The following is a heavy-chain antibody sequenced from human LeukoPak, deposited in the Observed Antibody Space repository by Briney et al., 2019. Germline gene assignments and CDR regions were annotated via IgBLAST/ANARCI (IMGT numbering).Heavy chain of an antibody. D-gene: IGHD3-3*01. Sequence: ASVKVSCKVSGFAFTEMSIHWVRQTPRKGLEWMGGFDPESGERVYAQSFRGRVTLSEDTSTDTAYMELSSLTSEDTAVYYCAGFGVVTHWFDPWGQGTLVTVSS. CDR2: FDPESGER. J-gene: IGHJ5*02. V-gene: IGHV1-24*01. CDR3: AGFGVVTHWFDP. CDR1: GFAFTEMS.